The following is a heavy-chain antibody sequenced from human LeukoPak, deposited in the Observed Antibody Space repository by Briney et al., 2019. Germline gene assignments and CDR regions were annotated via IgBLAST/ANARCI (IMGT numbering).Heavy chain of an antibody. Sequence: GGSLRLSCTVSGFTVSSNSMSWVRQAPGKGLEWVSFIYSDNTHYSDSVKGRFTISRDNSKNTLYLQMNSLRAEDTALYYCARDRDSSGWYWDYWGQGTLVTVSS. D-gene: IGHD6-19*01. CDR1: GFTVSSNS. V-gene: IGHV3-53*01. CDR3: ARDRDSSGWYWDY. J-gene: IGHJ4*02. CDR2: IYSDNT.